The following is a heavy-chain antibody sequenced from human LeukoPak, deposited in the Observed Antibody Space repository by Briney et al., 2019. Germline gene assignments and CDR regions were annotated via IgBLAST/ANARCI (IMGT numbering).Heavy chain of an antibody. CDR2: IFHSGST. CDR3: ARVLSGSNFDY. CDR1: GGSISSSNW. J-gene: IGHJ4*02. D-gene: IGHD3-22*01. V-gene: IGHV4-4*02. Sequence: PSETLSLTCAVSGGSISSSNWWSWVRQPPGKGLEGIGEIFHSGSTNHNPSLKSRVSISVDKFKNQFSLRLSSVTAADTAVYYCARVLSGSNFDYWGQGTLVTVSS.